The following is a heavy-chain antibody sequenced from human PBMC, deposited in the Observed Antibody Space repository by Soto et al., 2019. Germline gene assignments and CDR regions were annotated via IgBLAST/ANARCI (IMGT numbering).Heavy chain of an antibody. CDR3: AKSSDSSGFRYNWFDP. D-gene: IGHD6-19*01. CDR1: GFTFSSYA. V-gene: IGHV3-23*01. CDR2: ISGSGGST. Sequence: PGGSLRLSCAASGFTFSSYAMSWVRQAPGKGLEWVSAISGSGGSTYYADSVKGRFTISRDNSKNTLYLQMNSLRAEDTAVYYCAKSSDSSGFRYNWFDPWGQGALVTVSS. J-gene: IGHJ5*02.